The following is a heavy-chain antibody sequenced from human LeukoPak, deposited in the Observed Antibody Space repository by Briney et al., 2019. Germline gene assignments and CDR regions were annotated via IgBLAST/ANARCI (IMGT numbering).Heavy chain of an antibody. CDR2: ISGSGGST. CDR1: AFIFSGHW. J-gene: IGHJ4*02. CDR3: AKDEDSGGNSPFDY. Sequence: PGGSLRLSCEGSAFIFSGHWMNWVRQTPGKGLEWVSAISGSGGSTYYADSVKGRFTISRDNSKNTLYLQMNSLRAEDTAVYYCAKDEDSGGNSPFDYWGQGTLVTVSS. V-gene: IGHV3-23*01. D-gene: IGHD4-23*01.